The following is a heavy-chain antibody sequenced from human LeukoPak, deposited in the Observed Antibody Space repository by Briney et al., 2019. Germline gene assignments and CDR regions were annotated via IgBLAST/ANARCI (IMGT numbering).Heavy chain of an antibody. D-gene: IGHD4-4*01. V-gene: IGHV4-34*01. CDR2: INHSGST. CDR3: ARSVGRRLQGHAYFDY. Sequence: AESLSLTCAAYGGTFSGYYWSWIRQPPGKGLEWIGEINHSGSTNYNPSPKSPVTISVDTSKNQFSLKLSSVTAAHTAVYYCARSVGRRLQGHAYFDYWGQGTLVTVSS. CDR1: GGTFSGYY. J-gene: IGHJ4*02.